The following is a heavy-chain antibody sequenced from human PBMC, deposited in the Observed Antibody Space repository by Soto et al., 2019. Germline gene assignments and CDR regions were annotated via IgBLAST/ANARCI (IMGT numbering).Heavy chain of an antibody. V-gene: IGHV4-31*03. CDR3: ARSPHFDGYNEY. J-gene: IGHJ4*02. D-gene: IGHD3-9*01. CDR2: IYYSGST. CDR1: GDSISSGGNY. Sequence: QVQLQESGPGLVKHSQTLSLTCTVSGDSISSGGNYWSWIRQQPGKGLEWIAHIYYSGSTYYNPSLKSRVTISVDTSKNQFSLKLSSVTEADTAVYYCARSPHFDGYNEYWGQGTLVTVSS.